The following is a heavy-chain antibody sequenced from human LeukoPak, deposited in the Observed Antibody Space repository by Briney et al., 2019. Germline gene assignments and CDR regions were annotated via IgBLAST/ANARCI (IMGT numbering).Heavy chain of an antibody. D-gene: IGHD1-26*01. CDR2: ISYNGRT. J-gene: IGHJ4*02. V-gene: IGHV4-59*01. CDR1: GGSISTYY. CDR3: ARSSGNFFRDFDS. Sequence: SETLSLTCTVSGGSISTYYWNWIRQSPGERLEWIGSISYNGRTNYHPSLKRRVTLSIDTSNNHFSLQLTSVTTADTAVYYCARSSGNFFRDFDSWGQGTLVAVSS.